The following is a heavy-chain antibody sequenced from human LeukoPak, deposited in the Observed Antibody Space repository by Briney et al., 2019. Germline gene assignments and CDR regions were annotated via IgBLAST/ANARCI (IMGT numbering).Heavy chain of an antibody. CDR1: GGTFSSYA. CDR3: ARDNSRDVRGYYDSSGYSDDAFDI. J-gene: IGHJ3*02. D-gene: IGHD3-22*01. Sequence: ASVKAPCKASGGTFSSYAISWVRQAPGQGLEWMGGIIPIFGTANYAQKFQGRVTITADKSTSTAYMELSSLRSEDTAVYYCARDNSRDVRGYYDSSGYSDDAFDIWGQGTMVTVSS. CDR2: IIPIFGTA. V-gene: IGHV1-69*06.